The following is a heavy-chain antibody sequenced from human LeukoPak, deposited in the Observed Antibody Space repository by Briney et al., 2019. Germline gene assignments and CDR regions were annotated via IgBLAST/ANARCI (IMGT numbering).Heavy chain of an antibody. CDR2: INSDGSST. D-gene: IGHD2-2*01. V-gene: IGHV3-74*01. J-gene: IGHJ3*02. CDR1: GFTFSSYW. CDR3: VKGYCSSTSCEGVVFDI. Sequence: GGSLRLSCAASGFTFSSYWMHWVRHAPGKGLVWVSRINSDGSSTSYADSVKGRFTISRDNAKNTLYLQMNGLRAEDTAVYYCVKGYCSSTSCEGVVFDIWGQGTMVTVSS.